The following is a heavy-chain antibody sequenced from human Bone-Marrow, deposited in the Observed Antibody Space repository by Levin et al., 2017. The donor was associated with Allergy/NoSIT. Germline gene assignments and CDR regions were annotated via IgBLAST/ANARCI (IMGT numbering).Heavy chain of an antibody. CDR1: GLSFSSYW. Sequence: GGSLRLSCEASGLSFSSYWMHWVRQVPGKGLVWVTRINGDGTIAQYADTVKGRFTVSRDNAKNTLYLQMNSLRGEDPAVYYCAIDYVYGSVSCLHWGQGTLVTVSS. J-gene: IGHJ4*02. CDR2: INGDGTIA. D-gene: IGHD3-10*01. CDR3: AIDYVYGSVSCLH. V-gene: IGHV3-74*03.